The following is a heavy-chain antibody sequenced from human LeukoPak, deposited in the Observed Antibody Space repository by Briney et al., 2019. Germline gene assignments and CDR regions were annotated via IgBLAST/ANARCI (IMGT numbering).Heavy chain of an antibody. Sequence: PGGSLRLSCAASGFTFSSYSMNWVRQAPGKGLEWVSSISSSSSYIYYADSVKGRFTISRDHATNSLYLQMNSLRAEDTAVYYCARDARDHRFTMGSVAIDYWGQGTLVTVSS. J-gene: IGHJ4*02. CDR1: GFTFSSYS. D-gene: IGHD3-10*01. CDR3: ARDARDHRFTMGSVAIDY. CDR2: ISSSSSYI. V-gene: IGHV3-21*01.